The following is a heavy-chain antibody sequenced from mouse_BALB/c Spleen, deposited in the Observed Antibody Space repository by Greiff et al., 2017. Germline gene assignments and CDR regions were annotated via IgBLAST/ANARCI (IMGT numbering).Heavy chain of an antibody. D-gene: IGHD1-2*01. V-gene: IGHV3-6*02. Sequence: EVQLQQSGPGLVKPSQSLSLTCSVTGYSITSGYYWNWIRQFPRNKLEWMGYISYDGSNNYNPSLKNRISITRVTSKNQFFLKLNSVTTEDTATYYCAREEITTATPFAYWGQGTLVTVSA. CDR3: AREEITTATPFAY. J-gene: IGHJ3*01. CDR1: GYSITSGYY. CDR2: ISYDGSN.